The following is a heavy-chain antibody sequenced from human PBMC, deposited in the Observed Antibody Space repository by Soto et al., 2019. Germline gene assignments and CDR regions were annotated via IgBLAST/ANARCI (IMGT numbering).Heavy chain of an antibody. V-gene: IGHV2-5*02. D-gene: IGHD4-17*01. CDR1: VFSLSTNGVA. J-gene: IGHJ4*02. Sequence: QITLKESGPSLVQPTQTLTLTCSFSVFSLSTNGVAVGWIRQPPGKALEWLSVLYWDDDRRYSPSLRSRLPITKDTSKNPVVLTMTNMYPVDTSTFYCAHITRMAYGEDPYDLWGQGTLVTVSS. CDR2: LYWDDDR. CDR3: AHITRMAYGEDPYDL.